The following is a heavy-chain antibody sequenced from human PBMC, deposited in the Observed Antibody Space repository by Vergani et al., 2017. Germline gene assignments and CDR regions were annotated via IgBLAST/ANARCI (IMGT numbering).Heavy chain of an antibody. Sequence: QVQLQESGPGLVKPSETLSLTCTVSGGSISSHYWSWIRQPPGKGLEWIGYIYYSGSTNYNPSLKSRVTISVDTSKNKFSLKLSFVTAADTAVYYCASLYSSSWYSVSGAFDIWGQGTMVTVSS. J-gene: IGHJ3*02. CDR1: GGSISSHY. D-gene: IGHD6-13*01. V-gene: IGHV4-59*11. CDR3: ASLYSSSWYSVSGAFDI. CDR2: IYYSGST.